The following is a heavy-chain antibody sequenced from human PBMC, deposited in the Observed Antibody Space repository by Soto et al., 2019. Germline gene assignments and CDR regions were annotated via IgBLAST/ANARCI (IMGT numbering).Heavy chain of an antibody. Sequence: LSLTCTVSGGSISSGDYYWSWIRQPPGKGLEWIGYIYYSGSTYYNPSLKSRVTISVDTSKNQFSLKLSSVTAADTAVYYCARGVTTEGIWFDPWGQGTLVTVSS. V-gene: IGHV4-30-4*01. CDR3: ARGVTTEGIWFDP. CDR2: IYYSGST. CDR1: GGSISSGDYY. D-gene: IGHD4-17*01. J-gene: IGHJ5*02.